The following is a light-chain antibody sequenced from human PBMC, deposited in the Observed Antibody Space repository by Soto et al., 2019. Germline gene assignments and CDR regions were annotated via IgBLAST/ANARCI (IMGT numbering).Light chain of an antibody. V-gene: IGLV1-51*01. CDR2: DNN. CDR3: VTWDSGLSAVL. Sequence: QSVLTQPPSVSAAPGQKVTISCSGSSSNIGNNSVSWHQHLPGTAPKFLIYDNNERPSGIPDRFSASKSGTSATLGITGLQTGDEADYYCVTWDSGLSAVLFGGGTKLTVL. CDR1: SSNIGNNS. J-gene: IGLJ3*02.